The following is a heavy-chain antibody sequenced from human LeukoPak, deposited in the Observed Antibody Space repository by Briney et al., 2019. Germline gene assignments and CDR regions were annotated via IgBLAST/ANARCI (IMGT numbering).Heavy chain of an antibody. Sequence: GGSLRLSCAASGFTVSSNYMSWVRQAPGKGLEWVSVVYSGGTTYYADSVKGRFTISRESSEKTVYLQMNSLRVGDTAVYYCAREATVSQGAFDIWGQGTMVTVSS. J-gene: IGHJ3*02. D-gene: IGHD4-17*01. V-gene: IGHV3-53*01. CDR3: AREATVSQGAFDI. CDR1: GFTVSSNY. CDR2: VYSGGTT.